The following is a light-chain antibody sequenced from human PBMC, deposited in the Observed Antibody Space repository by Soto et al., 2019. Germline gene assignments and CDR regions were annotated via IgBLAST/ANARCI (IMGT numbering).Light chain of an antibody. CDR3: QQYSTFPRT. CDR1: RSISKW. Sequence: DIEMTQSPSTLSPSVGDRVVITCRASRSISKWLAWYQQKPGKAPKFLIYDASTLESGVPSRFSGSGSGTEFTLTISSLQPEDFATFYCQQYSTFPRTFGQGTKVDIK. CDR2: DAS. V-gene: IGKV1-5*01. J-gene: IGKJ1*01.